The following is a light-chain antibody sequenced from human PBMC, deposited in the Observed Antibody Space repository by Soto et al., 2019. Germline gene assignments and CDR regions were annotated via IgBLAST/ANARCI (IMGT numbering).Light chain of an antibody. CDR3: QQRSNWPIT. CDR2: DAS. CDR1: QSVRSY. Sequence: EIVLTQFPATLSLAPGERATLSCRASQSVRSYIAWFRQKPGQAPRLLIYDASNRATGIPARISGSGSGTDFTLTISSLEPEDFAVYFCQQRSNWPITLGQGTRLEIK. V-gene: IGKV3-11*01. J-gene: IGKJ5*01.